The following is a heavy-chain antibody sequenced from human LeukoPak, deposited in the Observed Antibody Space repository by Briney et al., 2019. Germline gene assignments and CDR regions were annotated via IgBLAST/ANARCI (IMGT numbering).Heavy chain of an antibody. J-gene: IGHJ3*02. CDR1: GFTFSSYA. V-gene: IGHV3-23*01. Sequence: GGSLRLSCAASGFTFSSYAMSWVRQAPGKGLEWVSAISGSGGSTYYADSVKGRFTISRDNAKNSLYLQMNSLRAEDTALYYCAKMGTYYYDSSGYPDDAFDIWGQGTMVTVSS. CDR3: AKMGTYYYDSSGYPDDAFDI. CDR2: ISGSGGST. D-gene: IGHD3-22*01.